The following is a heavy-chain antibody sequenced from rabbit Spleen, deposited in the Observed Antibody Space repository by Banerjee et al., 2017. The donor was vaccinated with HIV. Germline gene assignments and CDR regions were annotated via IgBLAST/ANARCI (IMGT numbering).Heavy chain of an antibody. CDR2: IEGGSSGNT. CDR3: ARDLVAVIGWNFNL. CDR1: GVSFSGSSY. J-gene: IGHJ4*01. D-gene: IGHD1-1*01. V-gene: IGHV1S45*01. Sequence: QEQLVESGGGLVKPGASLTLTCIASGVSFSGSSYMCWVRQAPGKGLEWIACIEGGSSGNTYYASWAKGRFTISKTSSTTVTLQMTSLTAADTATYFCARDLVAVIGWNFNLWGPGPLVTVS.